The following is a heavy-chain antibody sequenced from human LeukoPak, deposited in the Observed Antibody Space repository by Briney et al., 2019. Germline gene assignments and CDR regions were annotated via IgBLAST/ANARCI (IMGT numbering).Heavy chain of an antibody. Sequence: PGGSLRLSCAASGFTFSSYSMHWVRQAPGKGLEWVPSISSSSSYIYYADSVKGRFTISRDNDKNSLYLQMNSLRAEDTAVYYCARDVYVSSGNIDYWGQGTRVTVSS. CDR1: GFTFSSYS. D-gene: IGHD3-22*01. V-gene: IGHV3-21*01. CDR2: ISSSSSYI. J-gene: IGHJ4*02. CDR3: ARDVYVSSGNIDY.